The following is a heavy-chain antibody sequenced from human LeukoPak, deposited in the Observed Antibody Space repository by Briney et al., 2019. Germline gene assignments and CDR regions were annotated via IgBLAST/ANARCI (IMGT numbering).Heavy chain of an antibody. CDR3: ARVGELYYYMDV. CDR2: ISSSSTYI. Sequence: GGSLRLSCAASGFTFSSYGMHWVRQAPGKGLEWVSSISSSSTYIYYADSVKGRFTISRDNAKNSLYLQMNSLRAEDTAVYYCARVGELYYYMDVWGKGTTVTVSS. J-gene: IGHJ6*03. CDR1: GFTFSSYG. D-gene: IGHD3-16*01. V-gene: IGHV3-21*01.